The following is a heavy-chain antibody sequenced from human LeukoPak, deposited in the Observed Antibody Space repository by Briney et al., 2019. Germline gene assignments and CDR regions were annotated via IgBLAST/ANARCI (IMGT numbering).Heavy chain of an antibody. CDR2: IGTAGDT. J-gene: IGHJ4*02. V-gene: IGHV3-13*01. CDR1: GFTFSSYD. Sequence: GGSLRLSCAASGFTFSSYDMHWVRQATGEGLEWVSAIGTAGDTYYPGSVKGRFTISRENAKNSLYLQMNSLRAGDTAVYYCARAYRVRFQPLLYFDYWSQGTLVTVSS. CDR3: ARAYRVRFQPLLYFDY. D-gene: IGHD2-8*01.